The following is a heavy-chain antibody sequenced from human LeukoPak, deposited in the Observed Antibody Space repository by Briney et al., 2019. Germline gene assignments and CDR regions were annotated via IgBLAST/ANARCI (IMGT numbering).Heavy chain of an antibody. CDR3: ARITTREPHDAFDI. Sequence: SGPTLVNPTQTLTLTCTFSGFSLSTSGMCVSWIRQPPGKALEWLARIDRDDDKYYSTSLKTRLTISKDTSKNQVVLTMTNMDPVDTATYYCARITTREPHDAFDIWGQGTMVTVSS. V-gene: IGHV2-70*11. D-gene: IGHD1-1*01. J-gene: IGHJ3*02. CDR2: IDRDDDK. CDR1: GFSLSTSGMC.